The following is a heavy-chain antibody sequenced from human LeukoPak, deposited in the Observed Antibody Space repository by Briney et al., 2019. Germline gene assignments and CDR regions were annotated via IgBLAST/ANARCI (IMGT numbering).Heavy chain of an antibody. Sequence: PGGSLRLSCAASGFTFSSYWMHWVRQAPGKGLVWVSRINSDGSSTSYAASVKGRLTNTRDNAKNTLYLQMNSLRAEDTAVYYCARDLRLNAFDIWGQGTMVTVSS. CDR3: ARDLRLNAFDI. V-gene: IGHV3-74*01. D-gene: IGHD6-19*01. CDR1: GFTFSSYW. J-gene: IGHJ3*02. CDR2: INSDGSST.